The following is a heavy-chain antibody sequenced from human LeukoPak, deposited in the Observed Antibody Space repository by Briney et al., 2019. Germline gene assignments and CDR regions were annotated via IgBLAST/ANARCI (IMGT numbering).Heavy chain of an antibody. CDR3: ARHTLSDSPSTFDY. Sequence: TSETLSLTCTVSGGSISSYYWSWIRQPPGKGLEWLGSFFYSGTTYYNPSLKSRVTISVGTSRNQFSLKLSSVTAADTAVYYCARHTLSDSPSTFDYWGQGTLVTVSS. V-gene: IGHV4-59*05. CDR1: GGSISSYY. D-gene: IGHD2-21*02. J-gene: IGHJ4*02. CDR2: FFYSGTT.